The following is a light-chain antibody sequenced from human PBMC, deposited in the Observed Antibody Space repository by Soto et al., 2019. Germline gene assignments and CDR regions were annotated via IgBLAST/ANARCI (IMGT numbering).Light chain of an antibody. CDR3: AAWDGSLSGWV. CDR2: KNN. Sequence: QLVLTQPPSASGTPGQRVTISCSGSSSNVGTFFVYWYQQLPGTAPKLLIYKNNQRPSGVPDRFSGSKSGTSASLAISGLRSEDEADYYCAAWDGSLSGWVFGGGTKVTVL. CDR1: SSNVGTFF. V-gene: IGLV1-47*01. J-gene: IGLJ3*02.